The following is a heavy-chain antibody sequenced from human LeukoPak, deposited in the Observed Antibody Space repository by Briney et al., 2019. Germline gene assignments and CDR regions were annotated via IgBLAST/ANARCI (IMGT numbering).Heavy chain of an antibody. CDR1: GYTFTSYD. J-gene: IGHJ4*02. CDR2: MNPNSGNT. D-gene: IGHD5-12*01. V-gene: IGHV1-8*01. Sequence: DSVTVSRKASGYTFTSYDINWVRQATGQGLEWMGWMNPNSGNTGYAQKLPGRVTMTRNTAISTAYMELSSLRSEDTAVYYCARGSSGYDFDYWGQGTLVTASS. CDR3: ARGSSGYDFDY.